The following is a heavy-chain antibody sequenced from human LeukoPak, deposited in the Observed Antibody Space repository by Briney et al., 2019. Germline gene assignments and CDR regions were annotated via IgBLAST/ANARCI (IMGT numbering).Heavy chain of an antibody. CDR3: ARTCGSGRLPADL. V-gene: IGHV3-7*01. CDR2: INPDGSVI. J-gene: IGHJ5*02. D-gene: IGHD3-10*01. CDR1: GIPFSSYC. Sequence: AGSLRLSCEVSGIPFSSYCMDWVRQAPGKGLEWVAIINPDGSVINHADSVKGRFSISRDNANNSLYLQMNSLRAEDTAVYYCARTCGSGRLPADLWGQGTLVTVSS.